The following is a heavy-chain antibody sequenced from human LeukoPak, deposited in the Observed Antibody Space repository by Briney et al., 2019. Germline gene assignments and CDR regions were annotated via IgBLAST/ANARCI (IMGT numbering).Heavy chain of an antibody. CDR2: IYPGDSDT. D-gene: IGHD3-10*01. CDR3: ARLGGLGSNYVVCPFDY. V-gene: IGHV5-51*01. J-gene: IGHJ4*02. CDR1: GYTFTSYS. Sequence: GESRNISCKGSGYTFTSYSICWVRQMPGKGLEWMGIIYPGDSDTRYRPSFQGQVTISADKSISTAYLQWSSLKASDTAMYYCARLGGLGSNYVVCPFDYWGQGTLVTVSS.